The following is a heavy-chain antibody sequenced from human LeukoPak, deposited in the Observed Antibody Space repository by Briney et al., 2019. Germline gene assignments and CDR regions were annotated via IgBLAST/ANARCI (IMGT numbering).Heavy chain of an antibody. CDR3: AKDQAAIFGVVIGSTCDY. CDR1: GGTFSSYA. Sequence: SVKVSCKASGGTFSSYAISWVRQAPGQGLEWMGRIIPILGIANYAQKFQGRVTITADKSTSTAYMELSSLRAEDTAVYYCAKDQAAIFGVVIGSTCDYWGQGTLVTVSS. V-gene: IGHV1-69*04. D-gene: IGHD3-3*01. J-gene: IGHJ4*02. CDR2: IIPILGIA.